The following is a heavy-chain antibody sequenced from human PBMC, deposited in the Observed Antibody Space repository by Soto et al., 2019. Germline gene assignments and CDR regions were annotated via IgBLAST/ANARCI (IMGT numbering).Heavy chain of an antibody. CDR3: AAGGTRWLHSPFDY. D-gene: IGHD1-1*01. Sequence: QVQLVQSGAEVRKPGASVKVSCKVSGHTLTELSMHWVRQAPGKGLECMGGFDPEDGETISSQKFQGRVTVTEDTSTDSTYLELSSLRSEDTAVYYCAAGGTRWLHSPFDYWGQGTLVTISS. CDR1: GHTLTELS. CDR2: FDPEDGET. V-gene: IGHV1-24*01. J-gene: IGHJ4*02.